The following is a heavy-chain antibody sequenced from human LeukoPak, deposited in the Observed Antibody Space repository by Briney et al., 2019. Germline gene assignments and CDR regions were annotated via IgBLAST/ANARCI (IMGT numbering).Heavy chain of an antibody. J-gene: IGHJ4*02. CDR1: GFTFTDYA. Sequence: QPGGSLRLSCAASGFTFTDYAMSWVRQVPGKGLEWVSTISSSGHSTYYTDSVKGRFTVSRDNSENTVFLQMNSLGAEDTAIYNCAKDSSSSGWASTTDYWGQGTLVTVSS. CDR2: ISSSGHST. V-gene: IGHV3-23*01. CDR3: AKDSSSSGWASTTDY. D-gene: IGHD6-19*01.